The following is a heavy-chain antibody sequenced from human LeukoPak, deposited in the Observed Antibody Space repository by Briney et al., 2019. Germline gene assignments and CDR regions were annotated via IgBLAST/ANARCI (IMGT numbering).Heavy chain of an antibody. CDR1: GDSISNYF. V-gene: IGHV4-59*01. D-gene: IGHD5-24*01. J-gene: IGHJ4*02. CDR2: VHYSGST. CDR3: ARAWIAMATISNFDY. Sequence: SETLSLTCTVSGDSISNYFWRWIRQPPRKGLEWMAYVHYSGSTNYNPSLKSRVTISVDTSENQFSLKVNSVTAADTAVYYCARAWIAMATISNFDYWGQGTLVTVSS.